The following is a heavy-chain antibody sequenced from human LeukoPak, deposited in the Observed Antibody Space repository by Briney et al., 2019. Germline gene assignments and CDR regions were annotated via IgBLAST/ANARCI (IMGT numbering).Heavy chain of an antibody. V-gene: IGHV3-48*03. J-gene: IGHJ6*04. CDR2: ISSSGSTI. CDR1: GFTFSSYE. D-gene: IGHD3-10*02. Sequence: GGSLRLSCAASGFTFSSYEMNWVRQAPGKGLEWVSYISSSGSTIYYAESVKGRFTISRDNAKNSLYLQMNSLRAEDTAVYYCAELGITMIGGVWGKGTTVTISS. CDR3: AELGITMIGGV.